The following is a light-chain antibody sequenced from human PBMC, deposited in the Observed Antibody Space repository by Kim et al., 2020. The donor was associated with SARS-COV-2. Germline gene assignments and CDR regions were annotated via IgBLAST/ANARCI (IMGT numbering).Light chain of an antibody. CDR2: GAS. J-gene: IGKJ4*01. Sequence: EIVMTQSPATLSVSPGERATLSCRASQSVSSNLAWYQQKPGQAPRLLIYGASTRATGIPARFSGSGSGTEFTLTISSLQSEDFAVYYCQQYNKWPLNFGGGTKVDIK. CDR1: QSVSSN. V-gene: IGKV3-15*01. CDR3: QQYNKWPLN.